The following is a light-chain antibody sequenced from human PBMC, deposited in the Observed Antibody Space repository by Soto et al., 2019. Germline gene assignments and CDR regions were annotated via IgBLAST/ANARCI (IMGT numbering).Light chain of an antibody. CDR3: SSYTSSDTLYV. J-gene: IGLJ1*01. CDR1: RSDVGAYNY. Sequence: QSVLTQPASVSGSPGQSITISCTGTRSDVGAYNYVSWYQRHPGKAPKLLIYEVNSRPSGVSNRFSGSKSGNTASLTISGLQPEDEADYYCSSYTSSDTLYVFGSGTKVTVL. V-gene: IGLV2-14*01. CDR2: EVN.